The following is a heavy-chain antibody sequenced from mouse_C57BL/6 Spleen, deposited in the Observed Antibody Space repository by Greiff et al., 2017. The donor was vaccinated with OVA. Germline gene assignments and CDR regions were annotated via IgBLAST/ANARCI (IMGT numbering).Heavy chain of an antibody. J-gene: IGHJ1*03. CDR2: IYPSDSET. D-gene: IGHD3-3*01. V-gene: IGHV1-61*01. Sequence: QVQLQQPGAELVRPGSSVKLSCKASGYTFTSYRMDWVKQRPGQGLEWIGNIYPSDSETHYNQKFKDKATLTVDKSSSTAYMQLSSLTSEDSAVYYCARGDPFYWYFDVWGTGTTVTVSS. CDR3: ARGDPFYWYFDV. CDR1: GYTFTSYR.